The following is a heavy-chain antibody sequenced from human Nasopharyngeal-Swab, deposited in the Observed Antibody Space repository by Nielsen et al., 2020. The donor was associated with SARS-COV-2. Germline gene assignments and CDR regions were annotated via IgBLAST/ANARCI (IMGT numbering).Heavy chain of an antibody. CDR3: AHNQHWGGYEQQWLVPADWFDP. D-gene: IGHD6-19*01. CDR2: IYWDDDK. Sequence: SGPTLVKPTQTLTMTCTFSGFSLSTSGEGVGWIRQHPAKALEWLALIYWDDDKRYSPSLKSRITITKDTSKNQVVLTMTNMDPVDTATYYCAHNQHWGGYEQQWLVPADWFDPWGQGTLVTVSS. J-gene: IGHJ5*02. V-gene: IGHV2-5*02. CDR1: GFSLSTSGEG.